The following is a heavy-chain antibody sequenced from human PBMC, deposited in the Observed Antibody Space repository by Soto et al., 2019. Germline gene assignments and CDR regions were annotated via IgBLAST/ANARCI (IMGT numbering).Heavy chain of an antibody. CDR1: GSSFSNG. D-gene: IGHD6-25*01. CDR3: AKDRGYYSSGWPFY. CDR2: ISYDGTYK. V-gene: IGHV3-30*18. J-gene: IGHJ4*02. Sequence: QVQLVESGGGVVQPGRSLRLSCAASGSSFSNGIHWVRQVPGKGLEWVAVISYDGTYKHYADSVKGRFTFSRDNSKNTVYLQMNSLRAEDTAVYYCAKDRGYYSSGWPFYWGQGTLVTVSS.